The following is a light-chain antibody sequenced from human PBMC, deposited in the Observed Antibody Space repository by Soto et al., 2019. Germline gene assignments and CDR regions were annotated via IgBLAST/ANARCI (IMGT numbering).Light chain of an antibody. V-gene: IGKV3-20*01. Sequence: EIVLTQSPGTLSLSLGERATLSCRASQRVPNNFLAWYQQKPGQAPRLLIYVASSRATGIPDRFSGSGSGTDFTLTISRLEPEDSAVYHCQQYGRTPGTFGQGTKVEI. CDR2: VAS. CDR1: QRVPNNF. CDR3: QQYGRTPGT. J-gene: IGKJ1*01.